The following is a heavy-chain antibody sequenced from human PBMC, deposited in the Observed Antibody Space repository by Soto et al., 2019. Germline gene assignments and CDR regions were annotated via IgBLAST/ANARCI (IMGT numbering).Heavy chain of an antibody. CDR2: ISYDGSNK. J-gene: IGHJ4*02. Sequence: QSGGSLRLSCAASGFTFSSYAMHWVRQAPGKGLEWVAVISYDGSNKYYADSVKGRFTISRDNSKNTLYLQMNSLRAEDTAVYYCARVRGYSYGRLDYWGQGTLVTVSS. D-gene: IGHD5-18*01. CDR1: GFTFSSYA. V-gene: IGHV3-30-3*01. CDR3: ARVRGYSYGRLDY.